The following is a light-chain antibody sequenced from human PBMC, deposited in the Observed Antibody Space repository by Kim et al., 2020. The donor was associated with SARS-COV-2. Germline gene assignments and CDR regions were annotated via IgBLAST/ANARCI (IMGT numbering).Light chain of an antibody. Sequence: PGQSITISCTGTSSDVGSYNLFSWYQQHPDKAPKLMIYEGSKRPSGVSNRFSGSKSGNTASLTISGLQAEDEADYYCCSYAGSNWVFGGGTQLTVL. CDR1: SSDVGSYNL. CDR3: CSYAGSNWV. CDR2: EGS. V-gene: IGLV2-23*01. J-gene: IGLJ3*02.